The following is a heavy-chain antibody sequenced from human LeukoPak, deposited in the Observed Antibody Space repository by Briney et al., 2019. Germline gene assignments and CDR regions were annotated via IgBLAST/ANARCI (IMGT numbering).Heavy chain of an antibody. CDR3: ATPEYCTSTSSSFCY. CDR1: GGTFSTNA. Sequence: SVKVSSKAPGGTFSTNASSWGRQAPGQGLEWMGRIIPILGIANYAQKFQGRVTITADKSTSTAYMELSSLRSEDTAVYYCATPEYCTSTSSSFCYRGQGTLVTVSS. J-gene: IGHJ4*02. D-gene: IGHD2-2*01. V-gene: IGHV1-69*04. CDR2: IIPILGIA.